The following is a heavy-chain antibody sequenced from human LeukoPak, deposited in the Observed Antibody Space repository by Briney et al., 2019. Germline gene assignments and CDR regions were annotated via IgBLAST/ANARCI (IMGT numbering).Heavy chain of an antibody. J-gene: IGHJ4*02. CDR3: ARHGGSWTLDY. Sequence: SETLSLTCTVSGGSISTYYWSWIRQPPGKGLEWIGYIYNSGSTKYNPSLKSRVTISIDTSKNQFSLNLNSVTAADTALYYCARHGGSWTLDYWGQGSLVTVSS. V-gene: IGHV4-59*08. CDR1: GGSISTYY. D-gene: IGHD6-13*01. CDR2: IYNSGST.